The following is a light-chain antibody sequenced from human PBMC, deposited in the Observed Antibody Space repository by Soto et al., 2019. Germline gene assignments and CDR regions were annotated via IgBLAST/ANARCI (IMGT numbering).Light chain of an antibody. J-gene: IGKJ1*01. V-gene: IGKV1-12*01. CDR2: GAS. CDR1: QAIRSW. CDR3: QQTNSFPRT. Sequence: DIPMTQSPSSVSASVGDRVTITCRASQAIRSWLAWYQQEPGKAPKLLIYGASSLQSGVPSRFSGSGSGTDFTLTISSLQPEDFATYYCQQTNSFPRTFGQGTKVEIK.